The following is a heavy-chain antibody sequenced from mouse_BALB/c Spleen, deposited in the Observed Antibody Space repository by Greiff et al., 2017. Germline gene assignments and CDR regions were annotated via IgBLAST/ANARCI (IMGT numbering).Heavy chain of an antibody. J-gene: IGHJ1*01. CDR2: ISSGSSTI. V-gene: IGHV5-17*02. CDR1: GFTFSSFG. Sequence: EVKLMESGGGLVQPGGSRKLSCAASGFTFSSFGMHWVRQAPEKGLEWVAYISSGSSTIYYADTVKGRFTISRDNPKNTLFLQMTSLRSEDTAMYYCARWGDYYGSSYWYFDVWGAGTTVTVSS. CDR3: ARWGDYYGSSYWYFDV. D-gene: IGHD1-1*01.